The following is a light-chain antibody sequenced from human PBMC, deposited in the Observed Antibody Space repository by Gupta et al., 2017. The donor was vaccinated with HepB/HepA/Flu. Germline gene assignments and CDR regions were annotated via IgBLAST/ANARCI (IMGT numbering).Light chain of an antibody. CDR3: QYYDSSLSGSHVV. Sequence: QSVLTQPPSVSGAPGQRVTISCTGSSSNIGAGYDVHWYQQLPGTAPKPLIYGISNRPSGVPDRVSGFKSGTSDYLASPGIQAEDEADEDGQYYDSSLSGSHVVFGGGTKLTVL. V-gene: IGLV1-40*01. CDR2: GIS. CDR1: SSNIGAGYD. J-gene: IGLJ2*01.